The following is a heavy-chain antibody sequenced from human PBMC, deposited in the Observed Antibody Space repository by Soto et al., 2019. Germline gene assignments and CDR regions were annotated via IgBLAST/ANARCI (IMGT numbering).Heavy chain of an antibody. J-gene: IGHJ3*02. D-gene: IGHD2-15*01. CDR2: ISSSSSYI. Sequence: GGSLRLSCAASGFTFSSYSMNWVRQAPGKGLEWVSSISSSSSYIYYADSVKGRFTISRDNAKNSLYLQMNSLRAEDTAVYYCARRLRGSPRLGAFDIWGQGTMVTVSS. CDR1: GFTFSSYS. CDR3: ARRLRGSPRLGAFDI. V-gene: IGHV3-21*01.